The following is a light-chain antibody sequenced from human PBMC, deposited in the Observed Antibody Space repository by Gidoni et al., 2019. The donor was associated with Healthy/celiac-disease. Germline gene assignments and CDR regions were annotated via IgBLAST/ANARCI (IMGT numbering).Light chain of an antibody. V-gene: IGKV1-39*01. CDR1: QSISSY. Sequence: DIQMTQSPSSLSASVGDRATIPCRASQSISSYLNWYQQTPGKAPKLLIYAASSLQSGVPSRFSGSGSGTDFTLTISRLQPEDFATYYCQHGYSTPQTFGQGTKVEIK. CDR3: QHGYSTPQT. J-gene: IGKJ1*01. CDR2: AAS.